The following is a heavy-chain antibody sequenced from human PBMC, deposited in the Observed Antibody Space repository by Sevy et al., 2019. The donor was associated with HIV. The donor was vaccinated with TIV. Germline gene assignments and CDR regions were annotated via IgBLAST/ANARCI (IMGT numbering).Heavy chain of an antibody. CDR3: AKDRWGIAAAGTGVFDY. CDR2: INPNSGGT. V-gene: IGHV1-2*02. D-gene: IGHD6-13*01. Sequence: ASVKVSCNASGYTFTGYYMHCVRQAPGQGLEWMGWINPNSGGTDYAQKFQGRVTMTRDTSISIAYMELSRLRSDDTAVYFCAKDRWGIAAAGTGVFDYWGQGALVTVSS. CDR1: GYTFTGYY. J-gene: IGHJ4*02.